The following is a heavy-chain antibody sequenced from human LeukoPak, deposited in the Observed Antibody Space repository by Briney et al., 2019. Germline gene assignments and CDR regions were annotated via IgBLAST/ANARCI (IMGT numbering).Heavy chain of an antibody. J-gene: IGHJ4*02. CDR1: GGSFSGYY. CDR3: ARAGGYYFDY. CDR2: INHSGST. Sequence: SETLSLTCAVYGGSFSGYYWSWIRQPPGKGLEWIGEINHSGSTNYNPSLKSRVTISVDTSKNLFSLKLSSVTAADTAVYYCARAGGYYFDYWGQGTLVTVSS. V-gene: IGHV4-34*01.